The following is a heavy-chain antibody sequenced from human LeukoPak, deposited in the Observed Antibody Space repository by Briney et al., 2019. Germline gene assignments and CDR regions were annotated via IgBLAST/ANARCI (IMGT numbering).Heavy chain of an antibody. D-gene: IGHD5-12*01. CDR1: GDTVSSNSAA. CDR3: ARNAPNSGYDEMAVAAGAYFDY. J-gene: IGHJ4*02. Sequence: SQTLSLTCALSGDTVSSNSAAWNWIRQSPSRGLEWLGRTYYRSKLYNDYAGSVKSRITINPDTSKNQFSLQLNSVTPEDTAVYYCARNAPNSGYDEMAVAAGAYFDYWGQGTLVTVSS. V-gene: IGHV6-1*01. CDR2: TYYRSKLYN.